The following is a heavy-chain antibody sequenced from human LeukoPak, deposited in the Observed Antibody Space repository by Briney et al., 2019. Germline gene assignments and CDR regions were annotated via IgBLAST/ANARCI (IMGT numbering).Heavy chain of an antibody. Sequence: ASVKVSCKASGYTFTNYYMHWVRQAPGQGLEWMGIINPVNGATSYAQEFQGRVTMTRDTSTSTVYMELSSLTSADTPVYYWARGRRQLCLTDSFNYWAREPLAPVPS. J-gene: IGHJ4*02. V-gene: IGHV1-46*01. D-gene: IGHD5-18*01. CDR1: GYTFTNYY. CDR3: ARGRRQLCLTDSFNY. CDR2: INPVNGAT.